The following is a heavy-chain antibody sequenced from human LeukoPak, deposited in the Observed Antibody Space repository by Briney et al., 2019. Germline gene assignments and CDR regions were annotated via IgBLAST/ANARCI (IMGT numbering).Heavy chain of an antibody. CDR1: GGSISTYY. V-gene: IGHV4-59*01. J-gene: IGHJ4*02. Sequence: PSETLSLTCAVSGGSISTYYWSWIRQPPGKGLEWIGYIHYSGSSNYNPSLKSRATISLDTSKNQFSLKLSSVTAADTAVYYCARGAAATYWGQGTLVTVSS. CDR2: IHYSGSS. CDR3: ARGAAATY. D-gene: IGHD6-13*01.